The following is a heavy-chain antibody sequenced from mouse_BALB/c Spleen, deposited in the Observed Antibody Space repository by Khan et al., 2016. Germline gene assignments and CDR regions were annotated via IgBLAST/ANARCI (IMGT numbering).Heavy chain of an antibody. J-gene: IGHJ3*01. CDR2: IYPGDGDT. CDR3: ADARFDY. CDR1: GYTSANYW. D-gene: IGHD2-3*01. Sequence: VQLQQSGAELARPGASVRLSCKASGYTSANYWMQWVKQRPGQGLEWIGSIYPGDGDTRYSQKFKDKATLTADKSSSSAYMPLRSVASEDSAVYYCADARFDYWGQGTLVTVSA. V-gene: IGHV1-87*01.